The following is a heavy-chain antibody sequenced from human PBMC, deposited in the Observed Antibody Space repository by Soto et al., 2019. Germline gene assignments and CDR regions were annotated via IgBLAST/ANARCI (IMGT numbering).Heavy chain of an antibody. Sequence: SQTLSLTCVISGDSVSSNTAALNWIMSSPSRGLEWLGRTYYRSNWRHDYAVSVKSRITVNPDTSKNHFSLQLNSVTPDDTAVYYCARGVAGSGFDLWGQGTLVTVSS. CDR3: ARGVAGSGFDL. V-gene: IGHV6-1*01. CDR2: TYYRSNWRH. J-gene: IGHJ4*02. CDR1: GDSVSSNTAA. D-gene: IGHD6-19*01.